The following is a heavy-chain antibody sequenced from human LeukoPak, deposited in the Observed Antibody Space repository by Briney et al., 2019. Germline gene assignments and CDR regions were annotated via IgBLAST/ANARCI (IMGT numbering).Heavy chain of an antibody. CDR2: IDKKDKGYATAT. D-gene: IGHD1-26*01. V-gene: IGHV3-73*01. CDR3: TRDSGTYNWSDP. CDR1: GFTFSGSA. J-gene: IGHJ5*02. Sequence: GGSLRLSCAASGFTFSGSAIHWVRQSSGKGLEWVGQIDKKDKGYATATAYAASVKGRFTISRDDSINTAYLQMKSLKTEDTALYYCTRDSGTYNWSDPWGQGTLVAVSS.